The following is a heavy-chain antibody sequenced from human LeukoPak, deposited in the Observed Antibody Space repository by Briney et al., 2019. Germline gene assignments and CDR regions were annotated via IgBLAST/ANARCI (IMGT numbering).Heavy chain of an antibody. CDR3: ARWNWNDVAHY. D-gene: IGHD1-1*01. CDR1: GYTFTGYY. CDR2: INPNSGGT. Sequence: EASVKVSCKASGYTFTGYYMHWVRQAPGQGLEWMGWINPNSGGTNYAQKFQGRVTMTRDTSISTAYMGLSRLRSDDTAVYYCARWNWNDVAHYWGQGTLVTVSS. V-gene: IGHV1-2*02. J-gene: IGHJ4*02.